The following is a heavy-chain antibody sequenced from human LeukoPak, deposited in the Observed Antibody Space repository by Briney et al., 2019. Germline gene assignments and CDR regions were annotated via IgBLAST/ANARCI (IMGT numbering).Heavy chain of an antibody. V-gene: IGHV4-61*02. J-gene: IGHJ4*02. CDR2: IYTSGST. D-gene: IGHD2-2*02. CDR3: ARGRYCSSTSCYMADY. CDR1: GGSISSGSYY. Sequence: PSETLSLTCTVSGGSISSGSYYWSWIRQPAGKGLEWIGRIYTSGSTNYNPSLKSRVTISVDTSKNQFSLKLSSVTAADTAVYYCARGRYCSSTSCYMADYWGQGTLVTVSS.